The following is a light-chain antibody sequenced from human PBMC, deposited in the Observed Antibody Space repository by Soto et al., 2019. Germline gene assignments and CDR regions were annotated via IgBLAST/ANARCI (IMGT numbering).Light chain of an antibody. CDR2: GAS. Sequence: VLTQSPGTLSLSPGERATLSCRARQSISISFLAWYQQKPDQAPRLLISGASSRATGIPDRFSGSGSGTDFTLTISRLEPEDFAVYYCQQYGSSPLTFGGGTKVEIK. CDR1: QSISISF. J-gene: IGKJ4*01. V-gene: IGKV3-20*01. CDR3: QQYGSSPLT.